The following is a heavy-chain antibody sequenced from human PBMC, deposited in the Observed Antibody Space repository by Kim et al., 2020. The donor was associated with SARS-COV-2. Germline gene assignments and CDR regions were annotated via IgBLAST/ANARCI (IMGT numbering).Heavy chain of an antibody. Sequence: SETLSLTCTVSGGSISSSSYYWGWIRQPPGKGLEWIGSIYYSGSTYYNPSLKSRVTISVDTSKNQFSLKLSSVTAADTAVYYCARGAVQLWFHYGMDVWGQGTTVTVSS. CDR3: ARGAVQLWFHYGMDV. CDR2: IYYSGST. CDR1: GGSISSSSYY. J-gene: IGHJ6*02. D-gene: IGHD5-18*01. V-gene: IGHV4-39*07.